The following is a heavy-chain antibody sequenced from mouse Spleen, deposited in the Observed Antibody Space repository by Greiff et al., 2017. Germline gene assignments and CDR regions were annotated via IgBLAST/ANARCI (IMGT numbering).Heavy chain of an antibody. J-gene: IGHJ4*01. CDR1: GFTFSSYT. CDR2: ISSGGSYT. Sequence: EVNLVESGGGLVKPGGSLKLSCAASGFTFSSYTMSWVRQTPEKRLEWVATISSGGSYTYYPDSVKGRFTISRDNAKNTLYLQMSSLKSEDTAMYYCTRELRYAMDYWGQGTSVTVSS. CDR3: TRELRYAMDY. D-gene: IGHD1-1*01. V-gene: IGHV5-6-4*01.